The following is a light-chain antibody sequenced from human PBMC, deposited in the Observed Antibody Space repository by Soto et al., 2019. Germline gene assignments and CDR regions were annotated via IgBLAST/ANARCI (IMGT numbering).Light chain of an antibody. J-gene: IGKJ1*01. Sequence: EIVLTQSPGTLSLSPGERAILSCRSSQSVSSIYLAWYQHKPGQAPRLPIYGASSRATGIPDRFSGSGSGTDFTLTISRLEPEDFAVYYCQQYGSSSWTFGRGTTVEIK. CDR3: QQYGSSSWT. V-gene: IGKV3-20*01. CDR1: QSVSSIY. CDR2: GAS.